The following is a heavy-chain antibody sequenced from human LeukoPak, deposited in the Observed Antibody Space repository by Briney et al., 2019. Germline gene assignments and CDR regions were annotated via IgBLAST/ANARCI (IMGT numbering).Heavy chain of an antibody. V-gene: IGHV3-23*01. CDR2: VSGSGGST. Sequence: GGSLRLSCAASGFIFSSYAMSWVRQAPGKGLEWVSTVSGSGGSTYYADSVKGRFTISRDNSKNTLYLQMNSLRAEDTAVYYCAKDAVGATAYYFDYWGQGTLVTVSS. D-gene: IGHD1-26*01. J-gene: IGHJ4*02. CDR3: AKDAVGATAYYFDY. CDR1: GFIFSSYA.